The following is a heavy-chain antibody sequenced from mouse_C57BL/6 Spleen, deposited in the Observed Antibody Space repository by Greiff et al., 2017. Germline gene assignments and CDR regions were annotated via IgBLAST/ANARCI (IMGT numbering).Heavy chain of an antibody. CDR3: ARRGGAMDY. V-gene: IGHV5-17*01. CDR1: GFTFSDYG. CDR2: ISSGSSTI. J-gene: IGHJ4*01. Sequence: EVQVVESGGGLVKPGGSLKLSCAASGFTFSDYGMRWVRQAPEKGLEWVAYISSGSSTIYYADAVKGRFTISRDNAKNTLFLQMTSLRSEDTAVYYCARRGGAMDYWGQGTSVTVSS.